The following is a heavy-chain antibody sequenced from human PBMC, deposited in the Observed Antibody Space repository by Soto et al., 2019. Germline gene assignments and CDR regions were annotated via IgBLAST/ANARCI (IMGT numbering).Heavy chain of an antibody. CDR3: ARHNYDSSGYYHYYYGMDV. D-gene: IGHD3-22*01. Sequence: SETNCVTRSVADGKSGGYGGSWIRQKPGKGLEWIGYIYYSGTTNYNPSLKSRLTISVDTSKNPFSLKLSSVTAADTAVYYCARHNYDSSGYYHYYYGMDVWGQGTTVTVSS. CDR1: DGKSGGYG. CDR2: IYYSGTT. V-gene: IGHV4-59*08. J-gene: IGHJ6*02.